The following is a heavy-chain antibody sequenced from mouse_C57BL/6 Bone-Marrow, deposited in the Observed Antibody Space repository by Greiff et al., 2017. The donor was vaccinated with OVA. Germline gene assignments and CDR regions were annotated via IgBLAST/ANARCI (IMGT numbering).Heavy chain of an antibody. CDR3: ARETAQAGVFDY. Sequence: VQLQQPGAELVMPGASVKLSCKASGYTFTSYWMHWVKQRPGQGLEWIGEIDPSDSYTNYNQKFKGKSTLTVDKSSSTAYMQLSSLTSEDSAVYYCARETAQAGVFDYWGQGTTLTVSS. V-gene: IGHV1-69*01. J-gene: IGHJ2*01. CDR1: GYTFTSYW. CDR2: IDPSDSYT. D-gene: IGHD3-2*02.